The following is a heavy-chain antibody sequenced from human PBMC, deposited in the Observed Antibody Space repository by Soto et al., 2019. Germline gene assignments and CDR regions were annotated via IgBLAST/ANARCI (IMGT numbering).Heavy chain of an antibody. D-gene: IGHD3-10*01. CDR2: ISSSGRTI. CDR1: GFTFSSYS. V-gene: IGHV3-21*04. Sequence: EVQLVESGGGLVKPGGSLRLSCAASGFTFSSYSMNWVRQAPGKGLEWVSSISSSGRTIYYADSVKGRFTISRDNAKNSLYLQMNSLRAEDTAVYYCAREWNGSGSYYTPVGLYYYYYGMDVWGQGTTVTVSS. J-gene: IGHJ6*02. CDR3: AREWNGSGSYYTPVGLYYYYYGMDV.